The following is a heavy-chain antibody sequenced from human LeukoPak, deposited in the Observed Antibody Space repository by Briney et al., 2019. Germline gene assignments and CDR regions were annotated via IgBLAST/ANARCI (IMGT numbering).Heavy chain of an antibody. D-gene: IGHD2-2*01. Sequence: GGSLILSCAASGFTVTSNYMTWVRQAPGKGLEWVSVICSDGSTYYADSVKGRFSISRDHSKNTVFLQMNSLRAEDTAVYYCARAIQSQLLKGYFDFWGQGALVTVSS. CDR2: ICSDGST. V-gene: IGHV3-53*01. CDR3: ARAIQSQLLKGYFDF. J-gene: IGHJ4*02. CDR1: GFTVTSNY.